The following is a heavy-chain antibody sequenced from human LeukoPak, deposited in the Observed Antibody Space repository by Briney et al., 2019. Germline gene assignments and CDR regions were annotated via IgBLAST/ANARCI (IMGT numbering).Heavy chain of an antibody. V-gene: IGHV3-74*01. CDR1: GFTCSSFW. CDR2: INSDGSAT. J-gene: IGHJ6*02. Sequence: GGSLRLSCAASGFTCSSFWMSWVRQAPGKGLMWVSQINSDGSATSCADPVKGRCTISRDNAKNMLYLEMNSLRVEDTAVYFCTRDHGLDVWGQGTTVTVSS. CDR3: TRDHGLDV.